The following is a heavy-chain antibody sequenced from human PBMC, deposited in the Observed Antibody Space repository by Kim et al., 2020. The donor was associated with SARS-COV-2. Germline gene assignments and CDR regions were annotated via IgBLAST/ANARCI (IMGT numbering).Heavy chain of an antibody. Sequence: TPALKSRVTISVDSSKNQFSLELGSVTAADTAIYYCARAWYYGSGSYYDYWGQGTLVTVSS. D-gene: IGHD3-10*01. CDR3: ARAWYYGSGSYYDY. J-gene: IGHJ4*02. V-gene: IGHV4-39*07.